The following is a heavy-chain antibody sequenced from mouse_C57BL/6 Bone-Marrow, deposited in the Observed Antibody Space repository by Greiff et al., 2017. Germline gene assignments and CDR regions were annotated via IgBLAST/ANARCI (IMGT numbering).Heavy chain of an antibody. CDR2: IYWDDDK. J-gene: IGHJ2*02. CDR1: GFSLSTSGMG. D-gene: IGHD4-1*01. CDR3: ARGNWDCFDY. Sequence: QVTLKVSGPGILQSSQTLSLTCSFSGFSLSTSGMGVSWLRQPSGKGLEWLAHIYWDDDKRDNPSLKSRLTISKDTSRNLVFLKITRVDTAATATCYWARGNWDCFDYWGQGTSLTVSS. V-gene: IGHV8-12*01.